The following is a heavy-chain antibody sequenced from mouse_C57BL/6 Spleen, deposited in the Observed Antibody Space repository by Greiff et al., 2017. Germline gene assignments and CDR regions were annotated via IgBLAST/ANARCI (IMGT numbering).Heavy chain of an antibody. CDR3: ARRATAQATGYFDY. CDR2: ISNGGGST. D-gene: IGHD3-2*02. CDR1: GFTFSDYY. V-gene: IGHV5-12*01. J-gene: IGHJ2*01. Sequence: EVKLMESGGGLVQPGGSLKLSCAASGFTFSDYYMYWVRQTPEKRLEWVAYISNGGGSTYYPDTVKGRFTISRDNAKNTLYLQMSLMKSEDTAMYYCARRATAQATGYFDYWGQGTTLTVSS.